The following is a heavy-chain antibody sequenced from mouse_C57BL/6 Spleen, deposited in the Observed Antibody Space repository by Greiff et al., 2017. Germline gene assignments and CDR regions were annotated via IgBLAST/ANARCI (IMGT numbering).Heavy chain of an antibody. Sequence: QVQLKQPGAELVKPGASVKLSCKASGYTFTSYWMHWVKQRPGQGLEWIGMIHPNSGSTNYNEKFKSKATLTVDKSSSTAYMQLSSLSSEDSAVYYCARAYDYDGAGFAYWGQGTLVTVSA. D-gene: IGHD2-4*01. V-gene: IGHV1-64*01. J-gene: IGHJ3*01. CDR1: GYTFTSYW. CDR2: IHPNSGST. CDR3: ARAYDYDGAGFAY.